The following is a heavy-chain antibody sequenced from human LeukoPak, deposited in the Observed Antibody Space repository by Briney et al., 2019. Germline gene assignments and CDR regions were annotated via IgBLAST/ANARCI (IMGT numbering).Heavy chain of an antibody. J-gene: IGHJ4*02. V-gene: IGHV3-30*01. Sequence: GRSLRLSCAASGFTFSSYAMHWVRQAPGKGLEWVAVISYDGSNKYYADSVKGQFTISRDNSKNTLYLQMNSLRAEDTAVYYCARGYCSSTSCYRRSYFDYWGQGTLVTVSS. D-gene: IGHD2-2*01. CDR1: GFTFSSYA. CDR2: ISYDGSNK. CDR3: ARGYCSSTSCYRRSYFDY.